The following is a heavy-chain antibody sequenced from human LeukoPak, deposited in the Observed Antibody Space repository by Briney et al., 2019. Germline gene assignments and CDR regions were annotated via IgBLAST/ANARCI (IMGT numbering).Heavy chain of an antibody. CDR2: IYYSGST. CDR3: AFSWYYYDSSGSPFDY. CDR1: GGSISSNSYY. Sequence: PSETLSLTCAVSGGSISSNSYYWGWIRQPPGKGLEWIGSIYYSGSTYYNPSLKSRVTISVDTSKNQFSLKLSSVTAADTAVYYCAFSWYYYDSSGSPFDYWGQGTLVTVSS. V-gene: IGHV4-39*01. D-gene: IGHD3-22*01. J-gene: IGHJ4*02.